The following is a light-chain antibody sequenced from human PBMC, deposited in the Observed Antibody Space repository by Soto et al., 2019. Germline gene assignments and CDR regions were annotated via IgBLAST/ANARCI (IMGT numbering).Light chain of an antibody. CDR1: QSVGSS. Sequence: EILMTQSTATLSVSPLERATLSCRASQSVGSSLAWYQQKRGQAPRLLIHGASTRATGFPASFSGSGSGTDFPLTISSMKSEDFAVYYCQQYNNWLSFGGGTKVDIK. CDR3: QQYNNWLS. CDR2: GAS. J-gene: IGKJ4*01. V-gene: IGKV3-15*01.